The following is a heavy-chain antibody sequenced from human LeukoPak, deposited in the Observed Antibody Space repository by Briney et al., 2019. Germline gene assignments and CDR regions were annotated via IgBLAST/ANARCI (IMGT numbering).Heavy chain of an antibody. Sequence: SETLSLTCTVSGGSFTSGGINWSWIRQPPGKGLGWIGCTYDSGSTYYNPSLKSRVTISVDTSKNHFSLKLSPVTAADTAVYYGARHATAPHIVVVRAASGEGGFDYWGQGTLVTVSS. D-gene: IGHD2-2*01. J-gene: IGHJ4*02. V-gene: IGHV4-30-2*03. CDR3: ARHATAPHIVVVRAASGEGGFDY. CDR1: GGSFTSGGIN. CDR2: TYDSGST.